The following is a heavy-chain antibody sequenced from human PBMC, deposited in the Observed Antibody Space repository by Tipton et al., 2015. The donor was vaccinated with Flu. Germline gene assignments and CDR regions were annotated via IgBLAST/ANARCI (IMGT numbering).Heavy chain of an antibody. D-gene: IGHD2-8*01. CDR2: FHSSGST. V-gene: IGHV4-61*02. CDR1: GGSVSSGDYY. CDR3: ARAWSGVSPMPWYFDV. J-gene: IGHJ2*01. Sequence: TLSLTCTVSGGSVSSGDYYWNWIRQPAGKTLEWIGLFHSSGSTNYNPSLMSRVAISADTSNNQFSLRLTSVTAADTAVYFCARAWSGVSPMPWYFDVWGRGTLVTVSS.